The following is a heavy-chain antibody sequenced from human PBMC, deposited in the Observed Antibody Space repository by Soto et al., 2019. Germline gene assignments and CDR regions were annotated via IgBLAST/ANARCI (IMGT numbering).Heavy chain of an antibody. D-gene: IGHD6-19*01. CDR1: SGPISSSNW. CDR2: IYHSGST. V-gene: IGHV4-4*02. J-gene: IGHJ3*02. CDR3: ARDSKAVDRFKYACDI. Sequence: QVQLQESGPGLVKPSGTLSLTCAVSSGPISSSNWWSWVRQPPGKGLEWIGEIYHSGSTNYNPSLRSRVTISVDKSKIQFYLKLSSVAAADTAVYYCARDSKAVDRFKYACDIWGQGTMVTVSS.